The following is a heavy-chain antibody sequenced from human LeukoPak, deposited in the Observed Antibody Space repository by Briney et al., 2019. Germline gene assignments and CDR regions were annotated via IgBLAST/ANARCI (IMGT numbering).Heavy chain of an antibody. D-gene: IGHD5-18*01. Sequence: ETLSLTCTVSGGSISSGSYYWSWVRQAPGKGLEWVSAISGSGGSTYYADSVKGRFTISRDNSKNTLYLQMNSLRAEDTAVYYCAKEAWTAMAASFDYWGQGTLVTVSS. CDR3: AKEAWTAMAASFDY. CDR2: ISGSGGST. CDR1: GGSISSGSYY. J-gene: IGHJ4*02. V-gene: IGHV3-23*01.